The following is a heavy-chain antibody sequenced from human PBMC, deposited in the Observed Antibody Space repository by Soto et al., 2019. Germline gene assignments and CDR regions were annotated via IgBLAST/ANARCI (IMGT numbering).Heavy chain of an antibody. J-gene: IGHJ6*02. CDR3: ARDLYYGDSSPRPTSTTGMDA. CDR1: GFTFSSYA. V-gene: IGHV3-30-3*01. Sequence: GGSLRLSCAASGFTFSSYAMHWVRQAPGKGLEWVAVISYDGSNKYYADSVKGRFTISRDNSKNTLYLQMNSLRAEDTAVYYCARDLYYGDSSPRPTSTTGMDAWAQGPTLPISS. CDR2: ISYDGSNK. D-gene: IGHD4-17*01.